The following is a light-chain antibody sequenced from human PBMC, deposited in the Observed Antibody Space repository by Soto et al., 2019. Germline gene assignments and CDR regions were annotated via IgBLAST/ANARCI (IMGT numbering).Light chain of an antibody. J-gene: IGKJ1*01. V-gene: IGKV1-39*01. CDR2: AAS. CDR3: QQSYSTPWT. CDR1: QSISNY. Sequence: DIPMTQSPSSLSASVGDRITITCRASQSISNYLNWYQQKPGQAPKLLIYAASSFHSGVPSRFSASGSGTDFTLTISNLQVEDFVTYFCQQSYSTPWTFGQGTKVDI.